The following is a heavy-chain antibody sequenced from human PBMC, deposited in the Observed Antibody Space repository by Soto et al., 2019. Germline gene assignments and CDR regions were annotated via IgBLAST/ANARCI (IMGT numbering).Heavy chain of an antibody. CDR2: ISYDGSNK. V-gene: IGHV3-30*18. CDR3: AKDRKAVAGELLYYGMDV. J-gene: IGHJ6*02. D-gene: IGHD6-19*01. CDR1: GFTFSSYG. Sequence: QVQLVESGGGVVQPGRSLRLSCAASGFTFSSYGMHWVRQAPGKGLEWVAVISYDGSNKYYADSVKGRFTISRDNSKNTLYLQMNSLRAEDTAVYYCAKDRKAVAGELLYYGMDVWGQGTTVTVSS.